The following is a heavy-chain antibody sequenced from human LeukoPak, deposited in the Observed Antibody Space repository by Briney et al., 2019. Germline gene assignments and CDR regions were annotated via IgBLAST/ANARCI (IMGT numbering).Heavy chain of an antibody. CDR1: GFTFRTYA. CDR2: ISYDGSTS. Sequence: GRSLRLSCAASGFTFRTYAMQWVRQAPGKGLEWVALISYDGSTSFYADSVNGRFTLSRDNSKNTLYLQMISLRPEDTGLYYCARSECSGGNCYSLFDHWGQGTLVTVSS. D-gene: IGHD2-15*01. J-gene: IGHJ4*02. V-gene: IGHV3-30-3*01. CDR3: ARSECSGGNCYSLFDH.